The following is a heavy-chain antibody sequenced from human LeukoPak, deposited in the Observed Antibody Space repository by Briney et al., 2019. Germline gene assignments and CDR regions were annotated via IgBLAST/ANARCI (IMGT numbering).Heavy chain of an antibody. CDR1: GFTFSIYH. Sequence: GGSLRLSCGASGFTFSIYHMNWVRQAPGKGLEWVSYIHSGSNTIYYADSVKGRFTISRDNAKNSLYLQMNSLRAEDTAVYYCARTWGWYYFDYWGQGTLVTVSS. CDR2: IHSGSNTI. D-gene: IGHD6-19*01. CDR3: ARTWGWYYFDY. J-gene: IGHJ4*02. V-gene: IGHV3-48*01.